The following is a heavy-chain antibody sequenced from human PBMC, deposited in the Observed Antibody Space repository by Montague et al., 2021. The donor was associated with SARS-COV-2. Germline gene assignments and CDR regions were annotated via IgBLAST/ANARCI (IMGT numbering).Heavy chain of an antibody. D-gene: IGHD3-10*01. J-gene: IGHJ6*02. CDR1: GGSISSYY. CDR3: AGGSGIINFYNSGMDV. CDR2: IYTSGTT. V-gene: IGHV4-4*07. Sequence: SETLSPTCTVSGGSISSYYWSWIRQPAGKGLEWIGRIYTSGTTNYNPSLKSRVTMSVDTSKNQFSLKLSSVTAADTAVYYCAGGSGIINFYNSGMDVWGQGTTVTVSS.